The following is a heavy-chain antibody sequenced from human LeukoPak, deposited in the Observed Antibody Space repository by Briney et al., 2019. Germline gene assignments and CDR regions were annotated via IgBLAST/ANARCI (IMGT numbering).Heavy chain of an antibody. CDR3: ARDGGSSEGIDY. V-gene: IGHV4-39*07. CDR1: GGSISSSSYY. CDR2: IYHSGST. J-gene: IGHJ4*02. Sequence: SETLSLTCTVSGGSISSSSYYWGWIRQPPGKGLEWIGSIYHSGSTYYNPSLKSRVTISVDTSKNQFSLKLSSVTAADTAVYYCARDGGSSEGIDYRGQGTLVTVSS. D-gene: IGHD6-6*01.